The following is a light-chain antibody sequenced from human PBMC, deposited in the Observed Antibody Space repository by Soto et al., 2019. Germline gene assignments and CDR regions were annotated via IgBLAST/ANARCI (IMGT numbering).Light chain of an antibody. CDR2: SAS. V-gene: IGKV1-6*01. Sequence: AIQLTQSPSSLSASVGGRVTITCRASQGIRNDLGWYQQKPGKAPKLLIYSASYLQSGVPSRFSGSGSGTDFTLTISSRQPEDFATYYCLQDYNYPFTFGPGTTVDV. CDR3: LQDYNYPFT. J-gene: IGKJ3*01. CDR1: QGIRND.